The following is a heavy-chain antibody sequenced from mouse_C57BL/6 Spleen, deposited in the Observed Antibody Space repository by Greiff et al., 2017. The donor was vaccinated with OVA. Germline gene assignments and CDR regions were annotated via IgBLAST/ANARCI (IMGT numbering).Heavy chain of an antibody. D-gene: IGHD2-4*01. CDR1: GYAFSSSW. Sequence: QVHVKQSGPELVKPGASVKISCKASGYAFSSSWMHWVKQRPGKGLEWIGRIYPGDGDTNYNGKFKGKATLTAAKSSSTAYMQLSSLTSEDSAVYFCAKEDYDVGWFAYWGQGTLVTVSA. J-gene: IGHJ3*01. CDR3: AKEDYDVGWFAY. V-gene: IGHV1-82*01. CDR2: IYPGDGDT.